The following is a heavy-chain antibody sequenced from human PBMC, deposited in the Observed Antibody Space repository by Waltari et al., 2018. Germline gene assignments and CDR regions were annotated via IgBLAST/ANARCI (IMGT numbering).Heavy chain of an antibody. Sequence: QVQLVESGGGVVQPGRSLSLSCAASGFTFSSYGLHWVRQAPGQGLEWVAVISYDGSNKYYADSVKGRFTISRDNSKNTLYLQMNSLRAEDTAVYYCAKDGGKYQQRYYYYGMDVWGQGTTVTVSS. J-gene: IGHJ6*02. V-gene: IGHV3-30*18. CDR3: AKDGGKYQQRYYYYGMDV. D-gene: IGHD2-2*01. CDR1: GFTFSSYG. CDR2: ISYDGSNK.